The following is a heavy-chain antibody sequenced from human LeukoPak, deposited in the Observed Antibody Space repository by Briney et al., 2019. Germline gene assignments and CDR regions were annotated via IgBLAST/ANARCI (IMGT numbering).Heavy chain of an antibody. V-gene: IGHV1-2*02. CDR1: GYTFTGYY. Sequence: GAAVKVSCKASGYTFTGYYMHWVRPAPGQGLEWMGWINPNSGGTNYAQKFQGRVTMTRDTSISTAYMELSRLRSDDTAVYYCARDWFFLVGANTDAFDIWGQGTMVTVSS. CDR2: INPNSGGT. CDR3: ARDWFFLVGANTDAFDI. J-gene: IGHJ3*02. D-gene: IGHD1-26*01.